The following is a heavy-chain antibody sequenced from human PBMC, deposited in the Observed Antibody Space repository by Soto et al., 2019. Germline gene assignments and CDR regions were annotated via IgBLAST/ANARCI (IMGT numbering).Heavy chain of an antibody. Sequence: ASETLSLTCAVSGGSFSGGYWSGIRQPPGKGLEWIGEINHSGSTNYNPSLKSRVTISVDTSKNQFSLKLSSVTAADTAVYYCASLVGVAAPPPRYMDVWGKGLTVTVSS. CDR2: INHSGST. CDR1: GGSFSGGY. J-gene: IGHJ6*03. V-gene: IGHV4-34*01. D-gene: IGHD6-13*01. CDR3: ASLVGVAAPPPRYMDV.